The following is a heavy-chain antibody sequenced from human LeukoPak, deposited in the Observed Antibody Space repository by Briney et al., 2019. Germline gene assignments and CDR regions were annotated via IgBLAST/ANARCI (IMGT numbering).Heavy chain of an antibody. D-gene: IGHD4-11*01. J-gene: IGHJ4*02. V-gene: IGHV3-30*02. CDR3: AKAPGTVTTEPPFDY. CDR1: GFTFSSYG. CDR2: IRNDGSNK. Sequence: GGSLRLSCAASGFTFSSYGMHWVRQAPGKGLEWVAFIRNDGSNKYYADSVKGRFTISRDNSKNTLYLQMNSLRAEDTAVYYCAKAPGTVTTEPPFDYWGQGTLVTVSS.